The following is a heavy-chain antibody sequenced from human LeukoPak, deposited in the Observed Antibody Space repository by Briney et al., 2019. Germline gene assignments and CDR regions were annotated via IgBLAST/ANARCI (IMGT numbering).Heavy chain of an antibody. D-gene: IGHD3-16*02. J-gene: IGHJ4*02. Sequence: SQTLSLTCTVSGGSISSYYWSWIRQPAGKGLEWIGRIYTSGSTNYNPSLKSRVTMSVDTSKNQFSLKLSSVTAADTAVYYCAREDARDYVWGSYRYDYWAREPWSPSPQ. CDR3: AREDARDYVWGSYRYDY. CDR2: IYTSGST. CDR1: GGSISSYY. V-gene: IGHV4-4*07.